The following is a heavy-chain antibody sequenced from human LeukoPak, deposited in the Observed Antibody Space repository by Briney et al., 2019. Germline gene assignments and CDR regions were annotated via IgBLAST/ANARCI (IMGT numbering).Heavy chain of an antibody. D-gene: IGHD4-17*01. V-gene: IGHV3-30*18. CDR2: ISYDGSNK. CDR1: GFTFSSYG. J-gene: IGHJ6*02. CDR3: AKDRYGDFYYYYGMDV. Sequence: GGSLRLSCAASGFTFSSYGMHWVRQASGKGLEWVAVISYDGSNKYYADSVKGRFTISRDNSKNTLYLQMNSLRAEDTAVYYCAKDRYGDFYYYYGMDVWGQGTTVTVSS.